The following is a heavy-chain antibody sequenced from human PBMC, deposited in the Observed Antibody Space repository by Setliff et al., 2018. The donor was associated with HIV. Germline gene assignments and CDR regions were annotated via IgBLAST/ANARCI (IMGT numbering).Heavy chain of an antibody. J-gene: IGHJ4*02. Sequence: SETLSLTCTGSGGSISSGRYYWSWIRQPAGKGLEWIGHIYTGGSPNYNPSLMSRVTISIDTSKDQLSLKLNSVTAADAAVYYCARVGGFFGEARPPPDYWGQGALVTVSS. CDR3: ARVGGFFGEARPPPDY. V-gene: IGHV4-61*09. D-gene: IGHD3-10*01. CDR2: IYTGGSP. CDR1: GGSISSGRYY.